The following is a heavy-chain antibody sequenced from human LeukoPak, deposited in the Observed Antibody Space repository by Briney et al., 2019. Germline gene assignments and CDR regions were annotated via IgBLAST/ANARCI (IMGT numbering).Heavy chain of an antibody. J-gene: IGHJ5*02. Sequence: GASVKVSCKASGGTFSSYTISWVRQAPGQGLEWMGRIIPILGIANYAQKFQGRVTITADKSTSTAYMELSSLRSEDTAVYYCARSITTFGVAQSFGPWGQGTLITVSS. CDR3: ARSITTFGVAQSFGP. CDR1: GGTFSSYT. D-gene: IGHD3-3*01. CDR2: IIPILGIA. V-gene: IGHV1-69*02.